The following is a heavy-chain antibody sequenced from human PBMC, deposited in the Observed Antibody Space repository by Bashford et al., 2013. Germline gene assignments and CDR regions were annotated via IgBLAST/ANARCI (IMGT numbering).Heavy chain of an antibody. Sequence: GGSLRLSCAASGFTVSSNYMSWVRQAPGKGLEWVSVIYSGGSTYYADSVKGRFIISRDSSKNTLYLQMNSLRSEDTAVYYCARIDYDFWSGLNWFDPWGQGTLVTVSS. J-gene: IGHJ5*02. D-gene: IGHD3-3*01. V-gene: IGHV3-53*05. CDR3: ARIDYDFWSGLNWFDP. CDR2: IYSGGST. CDR1: GFTVSSNY.